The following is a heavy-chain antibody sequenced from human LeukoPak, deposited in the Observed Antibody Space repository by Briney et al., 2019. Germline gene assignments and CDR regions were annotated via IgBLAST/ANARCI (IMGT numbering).Heavy chain of an antibody. Sequence: GRSLRLSCVASGFTFSSHGMHWVRQAPGKGLEWVAVIWYDGSNKYYADSVKGRFTISRDNSKNTLYLQMNSLRAEDTAVYYCARGSLNRVAPDAFDIWGQGTMVTVSS. V-gene: IGHV3-33*01. D-gene: IGHD1-14*01. CDR2: IWYDGSNK. CDR3: ARGSLNRVAPDAFDI. CDR1: GFTFSSHG. J-gene: IGHJ3*02.